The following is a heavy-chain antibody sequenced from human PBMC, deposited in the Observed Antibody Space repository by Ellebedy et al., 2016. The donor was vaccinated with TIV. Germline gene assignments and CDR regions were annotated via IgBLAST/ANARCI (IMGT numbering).Heavy chain of an antibody. CDR3: ARDKLGGPRRWFDP. CDR1: GDSINSYY. D-gene: IGHD1-26*01. J-gene: IGHJ5*02. CDR2: IYTSGTN. V-gene: IGHV4-4*07. Sequence: SETLSLTCTVSGDSINSYYWSWFRQPAGKGLEWIGRIYTSGTNSYNPSLKSRVATSVDTSKRQISLKLSSVTAADTAVYYCARDKLGGPRRWFDPWGQGILVTVSS.